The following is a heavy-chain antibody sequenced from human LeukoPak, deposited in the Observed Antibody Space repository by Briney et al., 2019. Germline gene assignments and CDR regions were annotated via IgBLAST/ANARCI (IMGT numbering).Heavy chain of an antibody. V-gene: IGHV1-18*01. J-gene: IGHJ4*02. CDR3: TRDVSRGYMDL. D-gene: IGHD6-25*01. CDR1: GYTFSDYG. Sequence: ASVKVSCKASGYTFSDYGVTWVRQAPGQGLEWMGWISVSSGTTTHAEDFQGRLTISTDSSTGTAYMEIRSLRPDDTAVYFCTRDVSRGYMDLWGQGSLVTVAS. CDR2: ISVSSGTT.